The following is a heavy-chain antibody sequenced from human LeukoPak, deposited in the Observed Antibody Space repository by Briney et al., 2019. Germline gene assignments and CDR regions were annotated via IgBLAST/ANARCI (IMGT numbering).Heavy chain of an antibody. CDR2: IYYSGST. D-gene: IGHD1-1*01. Sequence: SETLSLTCTVSGGSISRYYWSWIRQPPGKGLEWIGYIYYSGSTNYNPPLKSRVTISVDTSKNQFSLKLSSVTAADTAVYYCASLKSNWNEPFDYWGQGTLVTVSS. CDR1: GGSISRYY. V-gene: IGHV4-59*08. CDR3: ASLKSNWNEPFDY. J-gene: IGHJ4*02.